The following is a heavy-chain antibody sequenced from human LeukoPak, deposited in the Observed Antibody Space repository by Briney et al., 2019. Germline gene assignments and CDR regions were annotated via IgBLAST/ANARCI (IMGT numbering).Heavy chain of an antibody. D-gene: IGHD5-24*01. CDR3: ARGLRDGHNNLYGY. J-gene: IGHJ4*02. CDR2: IIPIFGTA. CDR1: GGTFSSYA. V-gene: IGHV1-69*13. Sequence: SVKVSGKASGGTFSSYAISWARQAPGQGLEWMGGIIPIFGTANYAQKFQGRVTITADESTSTAYMELSSLRSEDTAVYYCARGLRDGHNNLYGYWGQGTLVTVSS.